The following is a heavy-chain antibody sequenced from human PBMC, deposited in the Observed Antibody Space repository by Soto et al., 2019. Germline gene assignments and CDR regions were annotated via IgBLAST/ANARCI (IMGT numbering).Heavy chain of an antibody. V-gene: IGHV1-2*02. J-gene: IGHJ6*02. Sequence: GPSVKVSCKASGYTFIAYYMHWVRQAPGQGLEWLGWINPNNGGTNYAQKFQGRVTMTRDTSVSTAYMELSRLRSDDTAVYYCAREKDGYDSSYFYGMGVWGQGTTVTVSS. D-gene: IGHD2-21*01. CDR2: INPNNGGT. CDR1: GYTFIAYY. CDR3: AREKDGYDSSYFYGMGV.